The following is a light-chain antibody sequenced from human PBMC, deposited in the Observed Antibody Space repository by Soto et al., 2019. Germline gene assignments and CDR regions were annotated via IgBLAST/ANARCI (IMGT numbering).Light chain of an antibody. CDR1: SSDVGGYNY. J-gene: IGLJ7*01. CDR3: SSFAGINNAV. Sequence: QSVLTQPPSASGSPGQSVTISCTGTSSDVGGYNYVSWYQQHPGRAPKLMIYEVSKRPSGVPDRFSGSKSGNTASLTVSGLQAEDEADYYCSSFAGINNAVFGGGTQLTRPR. V-gene: IGLV2-8*01. CDR2: EVS.